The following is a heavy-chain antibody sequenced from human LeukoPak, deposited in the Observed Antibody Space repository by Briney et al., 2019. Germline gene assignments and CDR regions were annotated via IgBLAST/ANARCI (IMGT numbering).Heavy chain of an antibody. D-gene: IGHD1-26*01. CDR2: ISYSGST. J-gene: IGHJ3*02. V-gene: IGHV4-59*01. Sequence: SETLSLTCTVSGGSLSSYYWSWIRQPPGKGLEWIGYISYSGSTNYNPSLKSRVTISVDTSKNRFSLRLSSVPAADTAMYYCARPRWVGATGAFDIWGQGTMVTVSS. CDR3: ARPRWVGATGAFDI. CDR1: GGSLSSYY.